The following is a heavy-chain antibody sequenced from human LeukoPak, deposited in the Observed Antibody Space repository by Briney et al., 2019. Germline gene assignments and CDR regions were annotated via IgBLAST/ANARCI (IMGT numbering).Heavy chain of an antibody. CDR2: INTNTGNP. J-gene: IGHJ6*03. V-gene: IGHV7-4-1*02. CDR3: ARLGWEGLYMDV. CDR1: GYTFTRHV. D-gene: IGHD1-26*01. Sequence: ASVKVSCKASGYTFTRHVMSWVRQAPGQGLEWIGWINTNTGNPTYAQGFTGQFVLSLGTSVRTAYLLIRSLKAEDTALYYCARLGWEGLYMDVWGKGTTVIVSS.